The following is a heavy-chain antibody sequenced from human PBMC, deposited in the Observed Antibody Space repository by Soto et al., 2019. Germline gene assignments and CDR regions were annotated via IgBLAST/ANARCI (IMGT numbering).Heavy chain of an antibody. CDR3: AREKAIVVRGALDY. CDR1: GGSIRSYY. CDR2: IYYSGST. Sequence: SETLSLTCTVFGGSIRSYYWSWIRQHPGKGLEWIGYIYYSGSTYYNPSLKSRVTISVDTSKNQFSLKLSSVTAADTAVYYCAREKAIVVRGALDYWGQGALVTVSS. V-gene: IGHV4-31*03. D-gene: IGHD3-10*01. J-gene: IGHJ4*02.